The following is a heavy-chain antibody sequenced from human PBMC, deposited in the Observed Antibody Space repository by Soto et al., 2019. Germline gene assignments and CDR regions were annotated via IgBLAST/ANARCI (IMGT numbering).Heavy chain of an antibody. V-gene: IGHV1-2*02. CDR3: ARVRQPVLDYFDY. J-gene: IGHJ4*02. CDR1: GYAFTGFY. Sequence: QVQLVQSGAEVKKPGASVKVSCKTSGYAFTGFYIHWVRQAPGQGLEWMGWISPNTGGTSYAQKFQGRVTMTRDTSISTASMELTRLRADDTAVFYCARVRQPVLDYFDYWGQGTLVTVSS. CDR2: ISPNTGGT. D-gene: IGHD3-3*01.